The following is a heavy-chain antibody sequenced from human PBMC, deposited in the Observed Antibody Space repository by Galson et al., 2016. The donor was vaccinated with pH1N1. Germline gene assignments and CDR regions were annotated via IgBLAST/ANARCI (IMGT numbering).Heavy chain of an antibody. J-gene: IGHJ4*02. D-gene: IGHD6-19*01. V-gene: IGHV4-31*03. CDR1: GGSISSGGYY. CDR3: ARGIAVAGTQYFDY. CDR2: IYYSGST. Sequence: TLSLTCTVSGGSISSGGYYWSWIRQHPGKGLEWIGYIYYSGSTYYNPSLKSRVTISVDTSKNQFSLKLGSVAAADTAVYYCARGIAVAGTQYFDYWGQGTLFTVSS.